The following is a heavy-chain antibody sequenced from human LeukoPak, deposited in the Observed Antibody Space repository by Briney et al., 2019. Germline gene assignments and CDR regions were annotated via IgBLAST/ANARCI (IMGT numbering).Heavy chain of an antibody. Sequence: PGGSLRLSCVASGLIVSNNHMSWVRQAPGKGPEWVSVLYSSGNTYYADSVKGRFTISRDNSKNTLYLQMNSLRAEDTAVYYCAKVFLEWLPYFDYWGQGTLVTVSS. CDR1: GLIVSNNH. V-gene: IGHV3-53*01. CDR3: AKVFLEWLPYFDY. CDR2: LYSSGNT. J-gene: IGHJ4*02. D-gene: IGHD3-3*01.